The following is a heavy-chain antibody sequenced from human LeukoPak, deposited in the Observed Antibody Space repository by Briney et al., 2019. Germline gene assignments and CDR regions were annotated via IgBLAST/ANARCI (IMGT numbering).Heavy chain of an antibody. D-gene: IGHD2-2*01. Sequence: GGSLRLSCAASGFTFSSYAMSWVRQAPGKGLEWVSAISGSGGSTYYADSVKGRFTISRDNSKNTLYLQMNSLRAEDTAVYYCAKASGFSYQPEYFQHWGQGTLVTVSS. CDR3: AKASGFSYQPEYFQH. CDR2: ISGSGGST. J-gene: IGHJ1*01. CDR1: GFTFSSYA. V-gene: IGHV3-23*01.